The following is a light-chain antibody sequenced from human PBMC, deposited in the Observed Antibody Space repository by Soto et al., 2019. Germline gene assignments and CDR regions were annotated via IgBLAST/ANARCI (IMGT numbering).Light chain of an antibody. V-gene: IGLV2-14*01. Sequence: QSALTQPASVSGSPGQSIAISCTGTFSDVGGYDFVAWYQQHPGKAPKVIIYDVNNRPSGVSNRFFGSKSGNTASLTISGLQTEDEADYYCGSYSTSGSVVFGGGTKVTVL. CDR3: GSYSTSGSVV. CDR2: DVN. CDR1: FSDVGGYDF. J-gene: IGLJ2*01.